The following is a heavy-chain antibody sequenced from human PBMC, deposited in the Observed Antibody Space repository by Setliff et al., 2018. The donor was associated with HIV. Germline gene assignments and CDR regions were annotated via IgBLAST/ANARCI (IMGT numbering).Heavy chain of an antibody. V-gene: IGHV3-7*01. D-gene: IGHD3-3*02. CDR3: VRDLHFAFDI. Sequence: GGSLRLSCVASGFTFSNYKMSWVRQAPGKGLEWVANINQDGSEKFFVDSVKGRFTISRDNAKNSLFLQMNSLRAEDTAVYYCVRDLHFAFDIWGQGTMVTVSS. CDR1: GFTFSNYK. CDR2: INQDGSEK. J-gene: IGHJ3*02.